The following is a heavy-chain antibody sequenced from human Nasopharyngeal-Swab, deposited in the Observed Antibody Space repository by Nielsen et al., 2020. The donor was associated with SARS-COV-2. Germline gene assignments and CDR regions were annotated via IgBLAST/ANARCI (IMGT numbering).Heavy chain of an antibody. V-gene: IGHV3-21*01. CDR3: ARLQWLDTGIDAFDI. J-gene: IGHJ3*02. CDR2: ISSSSSYI. Sequence: VRQMPGKGLEWVSSISSSSSYIYYADSVKGRFTISRGNAKNSLYLQMNSLRAEDTAVYYCARLQWLDTGIDAFDIWGQGTMVTVSS. D-gene: IGHD6-19*01.